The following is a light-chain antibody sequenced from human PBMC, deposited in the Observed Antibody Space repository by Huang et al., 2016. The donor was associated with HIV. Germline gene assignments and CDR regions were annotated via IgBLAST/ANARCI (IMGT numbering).Light chain of an antibody. CDR3: QQYNDWPPLT. CDR1: QGVRTN. CDR2: GAS. V-gene: IGKV3D-15*01. Sequence: VMTQSPASLSASPGARVTLSCRASQGVRTNLAWYQQKPGQAPTLLMFGASTRATGTPPRFSGSESVTDFTLTITSLQSTDSAIYYCQQYNDWPPLTFGGGTKVEI. J-gene: IGKJ4*01.